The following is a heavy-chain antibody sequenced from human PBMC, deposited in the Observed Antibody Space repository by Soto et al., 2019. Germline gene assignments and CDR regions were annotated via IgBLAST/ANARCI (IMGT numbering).Heavy chain of an antibody. D-gene: IGHD3-3*01. Sequence: ASVKVSCKASGGTFSSYAISWVRQAPGQGLEWMGGIIPIFGTANYAQKFQGRVTITADESTSTAYMELSSLRSEDTAVYYCARAPEELRFLEWPGDYYYGMDVWGQGTTVTVSS. CDR3: ARAPEELRFLEWPGDYYYGMDV. J-gene: IGHJ6*02. V-gene: IGHV1-69*13. CDR1: GGTFSSYA. CDR2: IIPIFGTA.